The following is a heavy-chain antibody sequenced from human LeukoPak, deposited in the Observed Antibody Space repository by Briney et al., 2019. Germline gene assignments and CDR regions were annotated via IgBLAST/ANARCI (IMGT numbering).Heavy chain of an antibody. CDR1: GGSISSGDYY. V-gene: IGHV4-30-4*08. D-gene: IGHD5-24*01. Sequence: SETLSLTCTVSGGSISSGDYYWSWIRQPPGKGLEWIGYIYYSGSTYYNPSLKSRVTISVDTSKNQFSLKLSSVTAADTAVYYCARSADGYPEDYWGQGTLVTVSS. CDR3: ARSADGYPEDY. J-gene: IGHJ4*02. CDR2: IYYSGST.